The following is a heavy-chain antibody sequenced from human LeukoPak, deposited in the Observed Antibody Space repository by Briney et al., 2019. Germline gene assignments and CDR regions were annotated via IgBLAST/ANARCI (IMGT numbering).Heavy chain of an antibody. D-gene: IGHD3-10*01. V-gene: IGHV3-21*01. Sequence: GGSLRLSCAASGFTFTDYTMNWVRQAPGKGLEWVSSISGDSAYMYYADSVKGRFTISRDNAKNSLYLQMNSLRVEDTAVYYCARDFYGSGTSVYWGQGILVTVSS. CDR3: ARDFYGSGTSVY. CDR2: ISGDSAYM. CDR1: GFTFTDYT. J-gene: IGHJ4*02.